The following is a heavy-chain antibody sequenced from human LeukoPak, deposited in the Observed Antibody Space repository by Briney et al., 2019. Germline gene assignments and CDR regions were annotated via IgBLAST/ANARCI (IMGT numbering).Heavy chain of an antibody. V-gene: IGHV7-4-1*02. CDR2: INANTGNP. D-gene: IGHD5-18*01. J-gene: IGHJ4*02. Sequence: ASVKVSCKASGYTFTNYVMNWVRQAPGQGLEWMGWINANTGNPTYAQGFTGRLVFSLDTSVSTAYLQISNLKAEDTAVYYCAREALRYSFGPWGQGTLVTVSS. CDR3: AREALRYSFGP. CDR1: GYTFTNYV.